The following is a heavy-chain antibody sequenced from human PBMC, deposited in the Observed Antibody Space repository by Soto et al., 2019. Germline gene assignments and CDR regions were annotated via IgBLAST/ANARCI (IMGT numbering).Heavy chain of an antibody. V-gene: IGHV4-59*01. CDR3: ARRWVGYSSTSNGFPP. CDR2: IYYSGST. J-gene: IGHJ5*02. CDR1: GGSISSYY. D-gene: IGHD6-19*01. Sequence: QVQLQESGPGLVKPSETLSLTCTVSGGSISSYYWSWIRQPPGKGLEWIGYIYYSGSTNYNPSLKSRVTISVDTSKNQFSLKLSSVTAADTAVYYCARRWVGYSSTSNGFPPWGQGTLVTVSS.